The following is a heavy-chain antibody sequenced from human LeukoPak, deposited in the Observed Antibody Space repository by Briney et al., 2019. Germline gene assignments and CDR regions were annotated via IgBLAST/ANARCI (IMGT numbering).Heavy chain of an antibody. V-gene: IGHV1-69*05. D-gene: IGHD5-12*01. CDR3: CAVVATIDTLYYFDY. Sequence: SVKVSCKASGGTFSSYAISWVRQAPGQGLEWMGRIIPIFGTANYAQKFQGRVTITTDASTSTAYMELSSLRSEDTAVYYCCAVVATIDTLYYFDYWGQGTLVTVSS. CDR1: GGTFSSYA. J-gene: IGHJ4*02. CDR2: IIPIFGTA.